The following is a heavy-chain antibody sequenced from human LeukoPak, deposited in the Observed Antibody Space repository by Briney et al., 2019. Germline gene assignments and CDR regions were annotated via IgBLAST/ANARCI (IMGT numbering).Heavy chain of an antibody. V-gene: IGHV3-48*04. CDR2: ISSSSSTT. J-gene: IGHJ4*02. CDR1: GFTFSNAW. CDR3: ARDLYGGSGSYSEKTDY. Sequence: PGGSLRLSCAASGFTFSNAWMSWVRQAPGKGLEWVSYISSSSSTTYYADSVKGRFTISRDNAKNSLYLQMNSLRAEDTAVYYCARDLYGGSGSYSEKTDYWGQGTLVTVSS. D-gene: IGHD3-10*01.